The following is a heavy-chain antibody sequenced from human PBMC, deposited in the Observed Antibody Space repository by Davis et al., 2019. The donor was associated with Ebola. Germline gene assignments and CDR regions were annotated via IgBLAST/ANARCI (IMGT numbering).Heavy chain of an antibody. CDR2: IWYDGSNK. CDR1: GFTFSSYG. V-gene: IGHV3-33*01. J-gene: IGHJ4*02. CDR3: ARGFIYDILTGYDY. D-gene: IGHD3-9*01. Sequence: GESLKISCAASGFTFSSYGMHWVRQAPGKGLEWVAVIWYDGSNKYYADSVKGRFTISRDNSKNTLYLQMNSLRAEDTAVYYCARGFIYDILTGYDYWGQGTLVTVSS.